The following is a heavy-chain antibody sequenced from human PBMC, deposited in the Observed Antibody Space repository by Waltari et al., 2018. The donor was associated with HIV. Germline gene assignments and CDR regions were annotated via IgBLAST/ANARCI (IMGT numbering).Heavy chain of an antibody. D-gene: IGHD6-13*01. CDR2: IYYRGTI. CDR3: ASRSGGSSRPFDY. J-gene: IGHJ4*02. CDR1: GGSISNGGYY. V-gene: IGHV4-31*03. Sequence: QLQLLESGPGLVEPSQNLSLTCTVSGGSISNGGYYWNWIRQHPGKGLEWIGYIYYRGTIYYNPSLKSRVTISIDTSKNQFSLKLTSMTAADTAVYYCASRSGGSSRPFDYWGQGTPVTVSS.